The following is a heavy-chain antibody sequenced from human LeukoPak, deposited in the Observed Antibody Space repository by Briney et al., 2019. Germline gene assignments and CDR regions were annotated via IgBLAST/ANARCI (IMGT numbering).Heavy chain of an antibody. CDR3: ARALRTPSVLDI. CDR1: SGSVSSGSYY. CDR2: IFYSGST. V-gene: IGHV4-61*01. Sequence: SETLSLTCTVSSGSVSSGSYYWSWIRQPPGKGLECIGYIFYSGSTNYNPSLKSRVTISLDTSKNQFSLKLTSVTAADTAVYYCARALRTPSVLDIWGQGTMVTVSS. J-gene: IGHJ3*02. D-gene: IGHD3-10*01.